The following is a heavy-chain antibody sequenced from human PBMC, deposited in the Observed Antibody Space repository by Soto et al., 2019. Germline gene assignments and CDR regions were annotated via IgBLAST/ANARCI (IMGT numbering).Heavy chain of an antibody. CDR2: IKQDGSEK. J-gene: IGHJ3*02. V-gene: IGHV3-7*01. D-gene: IGHD3-16*01. CDR3: ARLRAWGAAVGFAFDI. CDR1: AFTFSNSW. Sequence: GGSLRLSCAASAFTFSNSWMSWVRQAPGKGLEWVACIKQDGSEKYYVDSVKGRFTISRDNAKNSVYLQMSSLGVEDTAVYYCARLRAWGAAVGFAFDIWGQGTMVTV.